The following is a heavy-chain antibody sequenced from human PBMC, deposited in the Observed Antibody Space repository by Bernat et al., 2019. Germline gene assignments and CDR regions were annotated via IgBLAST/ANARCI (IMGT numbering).Heavy chain of an antibody. Sequence: EVQLVESGGGLVQPGGSLKLSCAASGFTFSGSAMHWVRQASGKGLEWVGRIRSKANSYATAYAASVKGRFTISRDDSKNTAYLQMNSLKTEDTAVYYCTASMIGVVELFDYWGQGTLVTVSS. CDR2: IRSKANSYAT. D-gene: IGHD3-22*01. V-gene: IGHV3-73*01. CDR3: TASMIGVVELFDY. J-gene: IGHJ4*02. CDR1: GFTFSGSA.